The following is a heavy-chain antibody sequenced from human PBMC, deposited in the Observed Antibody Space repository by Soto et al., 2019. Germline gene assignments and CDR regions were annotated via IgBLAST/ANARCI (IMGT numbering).Heavy chain of an antibody. CDR1: GFTFDDHA. D-gene: IGHD6-13*01. V-gene: IGHV3-9*01. Sequence: PGGSLRLSCAASGFTFDDHAMHWVRQAPGKGLEWVSGISWNSGSIGYADSVKGRFTISRDNAKNSLYLQMNSLRAEDTALYYCAKDITAAAGKFYYYYYGMDVWGQGTTVTVSS. CDR2: ISWNSGSI. J-gene: IGHJ6*02. CDR3: AKDITAAAGKFYYYYYGMDV.